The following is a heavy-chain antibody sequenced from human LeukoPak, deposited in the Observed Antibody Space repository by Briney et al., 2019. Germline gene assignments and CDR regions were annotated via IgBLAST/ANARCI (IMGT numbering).Heavy chain of an antibody. CDR3: ARTGRSGSYWGVFDY. D-gene: IGHD1-26*01. CDR2: IYHSGST. J-gene: IGHJ4*02. Sequence: SETLSLTCTVSGYSISSGYYWGWIRQPPGKGLEWIGSIYHSGSTYYNPSLKSRVTISVDTSKNQFSLKLGSVTAADTAVYYCARTGRSGSYWGVFDYWGQGTLVTVSS. CDR1: GYSISSGYY. V-gene: IGHV4-38-2*02.